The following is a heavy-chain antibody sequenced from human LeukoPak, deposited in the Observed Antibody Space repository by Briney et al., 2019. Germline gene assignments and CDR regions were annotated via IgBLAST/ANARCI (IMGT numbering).Heavy chain of an antibody. CDR3: AKGKYDFWSGYSNAEYFQH. D-gene: IGHD3-3*01. V-gene: IGHV3-33*06. J-gene: IGHJ1*01. Sequence: GSLRLSCAASGFTFSSYGMHWVRQAPGKGLEWVAVIWYDGSNKNYADSVKGRFTISRDNSKNTLYLQMNSLRAEDTAVYYCAKGKYDFWSGYSNAEYFQHWGQGTLVTVSS. CDR2: IWYDGSNK. CDR1: GFTFSSYG.